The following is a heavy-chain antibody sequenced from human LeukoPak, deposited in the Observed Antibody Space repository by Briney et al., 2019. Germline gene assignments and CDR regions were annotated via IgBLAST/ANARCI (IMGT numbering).Heavy chain of an antibody. CDR3: AAEGMDV. Sequence: QPGGSLRLSCAASGFTFSSYSMNWVRQAPGKGLEWVSYISSSSSTIYYADSVKGRFTVYRDNAKNSLYLQMNSRRAEDTAVYYCAAEGMDVWGKGTTVTVSS. CDR1: GFTFSSYS. V-gene: IGHV3-48*01. CDR2: ISSSSSTI. J-gene: IGHJ6*04.